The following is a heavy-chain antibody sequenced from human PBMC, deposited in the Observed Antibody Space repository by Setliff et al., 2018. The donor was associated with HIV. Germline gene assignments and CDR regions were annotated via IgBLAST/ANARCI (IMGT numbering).Heavy chain of an antibody. Sequence: SETLSLTCSVSGGSISRSFYYWGWLRQPPGKGLEWIGSFSYSGSTYYNPSLKSRVTISVDTSKNQFSLKLSSVTAADTAVYYCARRNYYGSGSTWDYGMDVWGQGTTVTVSS. CDR1: GGSISRSFYY. CDR2: FSYSGST. J-gene: IGHJ6*02. D-gene: IGHD3-10*01. CDR3: ARRNYYGSGSTWDYGMDV. V-gene: IGHV4-39*01.